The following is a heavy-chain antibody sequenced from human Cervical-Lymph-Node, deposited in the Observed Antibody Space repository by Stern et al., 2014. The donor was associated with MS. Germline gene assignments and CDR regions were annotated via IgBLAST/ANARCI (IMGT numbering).Heavy chain of an antibody. CDR1: GYTFTNYY. J-gene: IGHJ4*02. CDR3: TRAVGGVGRE. D-gene: IGHD3-16*01. V-gene: IGHV1-46*01. Sequence: QVQLVQSGPEVKKPGASVMVSCKTSGYTFTNYYIHWVRQAPGQGLEWMGIINPNGIVTHSAPKFPGRLTMTRDTSTTTVYMRLITLTSEDTAMYYCTRAVGGVGREWGQGTLVFVSS. CDR2: INPNGIVT.